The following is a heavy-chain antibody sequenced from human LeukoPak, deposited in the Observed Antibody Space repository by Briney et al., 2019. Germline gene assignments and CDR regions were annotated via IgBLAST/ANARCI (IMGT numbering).Heavy chain of an antibody. CDR3: AKEYSSSWFYYYYYGMDV. CDR2: ISDSGGST. D-gene: IGHD6-13*01. CDR1: GFTFSSYA. J-gene: IGHJ6*02. V-gene: IGHV3-23*01. Sequence: GGSLRLSCAASGFTFSSYAMSWVRQAPGKGLEWVSAISDSGGSTYYADSVKGRFTISRDNSKNTLYLQMNSLRAEDTAVYYCAKEYSSSWFYYYYYGMDVWGQGTTVTVSS.